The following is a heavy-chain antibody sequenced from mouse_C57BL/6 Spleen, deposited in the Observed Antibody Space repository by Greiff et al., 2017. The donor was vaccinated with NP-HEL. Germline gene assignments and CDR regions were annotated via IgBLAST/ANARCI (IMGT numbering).Heavy chain of an antibody. Sequence: EVQLQQSGAELVRPGASVKLSCTASGFNIKDDYMHWVKQRPEQGLEWIGLIDPENGDTEYASKFQGKATITADTSSNTAYLQLSSLTSEDTAVYYWIIYYGNYVFAYWGQGTLVTVSA. V-gene: IGHV14-4*01. D-gene: IGHD2-1*01. CDR1: GFNIKDDY. CDR2: IDPENGDT. CDR3: IIYYGNYVFAY. J-gene: IGHJ3*01.